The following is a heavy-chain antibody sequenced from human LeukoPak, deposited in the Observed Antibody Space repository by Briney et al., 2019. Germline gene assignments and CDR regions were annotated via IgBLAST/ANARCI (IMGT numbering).Heavy chain of an antibody. D-gene: IGHD3-22*01. V-gene: IGHV3-66*01. CDR1: GFIVSSNY. CDR2: IYSGGST. Sequence: GGSLRLSCAASGFIVSSNYMSWVRQAPGKGLEWVSVIYSGGSTYYADSVKGRFTISRDNAKNSLYLQMNSLRAEDTAVYYCARVLHKRNYDSSTYYGYWGQGTLVTVSS. CDR3: ARVLHKRNYDSSTYYGY. J-gene: IGHJ4*02.